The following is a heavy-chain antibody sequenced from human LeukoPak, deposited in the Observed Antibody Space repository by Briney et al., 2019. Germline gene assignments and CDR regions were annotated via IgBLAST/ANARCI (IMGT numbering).Heavy chain of an antibody. CDR2: IHHDGRI. CDR1: GGSIDSTNR. V-gene: IGHV4/OR15-8*01. J-gene: IGHJ4*02. CDR3: ARSHDHLWGNYPDY. Sequence: SETLSLTCDVSGGSIDSTNRWNWVRQPPGKGLEWIGEIHHDGRINYNPSLKSRVTLSVDKSKNQFSLRLNSVTAADTAMYYCARSHDHLWGNYPDYWGQGTLVTVSS. D-gene: IGHD3-16*02.